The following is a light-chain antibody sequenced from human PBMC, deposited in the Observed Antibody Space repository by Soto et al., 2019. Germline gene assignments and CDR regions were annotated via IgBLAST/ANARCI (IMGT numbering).Light chain of an antibody. CDR1: QNIYIW. CDR3: QHFNDYYVA. J-gene: IGKJ1*01. V-gene: IGKV1-5*03. Sequence: DIQMTQSPSTLSASVGDRVTITCRASQNIYIWLACYQQKPGKAPRVVINKASTLEIGLPSRFSRRGLGTEFTLTIDSLQPGDFATYSCQHFNDYYVAFGQGTRVEVK. CDR2: KAS.